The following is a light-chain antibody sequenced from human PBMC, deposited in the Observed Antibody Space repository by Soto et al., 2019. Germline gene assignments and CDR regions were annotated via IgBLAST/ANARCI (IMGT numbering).Light chain of an antibody. CDR2: GAY. Sequence: VLTQSPGTLSLSPGARATLSCRASQTVSTNYLAWYQQKPGQAPRLLIYGAYKRATGIPDRFSGSWSGTDATLTISRLEPEDVAVYCCQQYGSSPRTFGQGTRWIS. J-gene: IGKJ1*01. V-gene: IGKV3-20*01. CDR1: QTVSTNY. CDR3: QQYGSSPRT.